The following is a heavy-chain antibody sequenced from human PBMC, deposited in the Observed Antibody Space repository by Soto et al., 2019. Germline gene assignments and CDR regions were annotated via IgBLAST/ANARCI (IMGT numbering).Heavy chain of an antibody. CDR3: ARGIVGARYYYGMDV. D-gene: IGHD1-26*01. J-gene: IGHJ6*02. CDR1: CGSCIGYY. V-gene: IGHV4-34*01. Sequence: AETLPRTSAADCGSCIGYYWSGLPQPPGKGLEWIGEINHSGSTNYNPSLKSRVTISVDTSKNQFSLKLSSVTAADTAVYYCARGIVGARYYYGMDVWGQGTTVP. CDR2: INHSGST.